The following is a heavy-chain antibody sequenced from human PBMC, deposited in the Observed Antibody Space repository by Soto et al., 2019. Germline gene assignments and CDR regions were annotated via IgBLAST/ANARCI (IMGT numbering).Heavy chain of an antibody. CDR3: TRGGELLGYYGLDV. CDR2: MYYTGVT. CDR1: GGSVRSGNHF. Sequence: SETLSLTCSVSGGSVRSGNHFWNWIRQPPGRGLEWLGCMYYTGVTNYNPSLKSRARMSVDTSRNQFSLELTSLTAADTAVYYCTRGGELLGYYGLDVWGQGITVTVSS. D-gene: IGHD1-26*01. J-gene: IGHJ6*02. V-gene: IGHV4-61*01.